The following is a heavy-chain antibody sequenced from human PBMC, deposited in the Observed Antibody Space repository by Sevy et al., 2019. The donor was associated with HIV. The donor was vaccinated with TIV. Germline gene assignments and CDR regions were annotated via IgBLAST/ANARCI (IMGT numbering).Heavy chain of an antibody. V-gene: IGHV4-39*01. CDR1: GGSISSSLYY. Sequence: SETLSLTCIVSGGSISSSLYYWGWIRQPPGKGLEWIATLYYTGSIYYNPSLRTRLTISADSSQNQFSLKLSSVTAALRTRLPRSAASSQNQFSLKLSSVTAADTAFDFCARTQGGSTDGGDSSSYYYEGDHYFDLWGQGLLVTVSS. J-gene: IGHJ4*02. D-gene: IGHD2-15*01. CDR2: LYYTGSI. CDR3: SAASSQNQFSLKLSSVTAADTAFDFCARTQGGSTDGGDSSSYYYEGDHYFDL.